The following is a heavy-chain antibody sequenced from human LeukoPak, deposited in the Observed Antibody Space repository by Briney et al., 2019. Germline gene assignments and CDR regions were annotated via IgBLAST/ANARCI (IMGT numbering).Heavy chain of an antibody. D-gene: IGHD2-8*01. CDR1: GGSISSSSYH. J-gene: IGHJ5*02. Sequence: SETLSLTCTVSGGSISSSSYHWGWIRQPPGKGLEWIGSIYYSGSTSYSPSLKSRLTISMDTPKNQFSLNLNSVTAADTAVYYCASATLSSLNWFDPWGQGALVTVSS. CDR3: ASATLSSLNWFDP. V-gene: IGHV4-39*01. CDR2: IYYSGST.